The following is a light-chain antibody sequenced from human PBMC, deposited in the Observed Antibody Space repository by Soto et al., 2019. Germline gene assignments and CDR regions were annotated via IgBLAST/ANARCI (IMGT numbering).Light chain of an antibody. J-gene: IGLJ2*01. CDR1: SSDVGVYNY. CDR3: SSYTSSTTLVV. V-gene: IGLV2-14*01. CDR2: DVS. Sequence: QSALTQPASVSGSPGQSMTISCTGTSSDVGVYNYVSWYQQHPCKAPKLMIYDVSNRPSGVSNRFSGSKSGNTASLTISGLQAEDEADYYCSSYTSSTTLVVFGGGTKLTVL.